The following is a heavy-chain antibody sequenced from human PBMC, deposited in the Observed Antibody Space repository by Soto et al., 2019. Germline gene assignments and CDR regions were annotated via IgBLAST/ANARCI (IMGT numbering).Heavy chain of an antibody. V-gene: IGHV3-23*01. D-gene: IGHD4-17*01. CDR3: AKDTRYADYVRWFDS. CDR2: ITASGGRT. CDR1: GFTFSSYA. Sequence: EVHLLESGGGLVQPGGSLRLSCTASGFTFSSYAMTWVRQAPGRGLEGVSGITASGGRTYYADSVKGRFTISRDNSKSTLYLQMNSLRAEDTAVYYCAKDTRYADYVRWFDSWGQETLVTVSS. J-gene: IGHJ5*01.